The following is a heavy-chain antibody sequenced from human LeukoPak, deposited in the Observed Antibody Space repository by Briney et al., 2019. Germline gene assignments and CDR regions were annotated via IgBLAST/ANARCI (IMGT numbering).Heavy chain of an antibody. V-gene: IGHV3-53*01. J-gene: IGHJ4*02. D-gene: IGHD6-13*01. CDR2: IYSGGST. Sequence: GGSLRLSCAASGFTVSSNYMSWVRQAPGKGLEWVSVIYSGGSTYYADSVKGRFTISRDNSKNTLYLQMNSLRAEDTAVYYCARARQQVHRGGYFDYWGQGTLVTVSS. CDR1: GFTVSSNY. CDR3: ARARQQVHRGGYFDY.